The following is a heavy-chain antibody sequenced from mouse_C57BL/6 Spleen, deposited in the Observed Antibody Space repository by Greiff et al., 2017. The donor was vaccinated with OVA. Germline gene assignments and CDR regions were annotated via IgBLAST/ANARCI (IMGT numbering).Heavy chain of an antibody. Sequence: EVQGVESGEGLVKPGGSLKLSCAASGFTFSSYAMSWVRQTPEKRLEWVAYISSGGDYIYYADTVKGRFTISRDNARNTLYLQMSSLKSEDTAMYYCTREREGLRPFDDWGQGTTLTVSS. V-gene: IGHV5-9-1*02. D-gene: IGHD2-4*01. CDR2: ISSGGDYI. CDR1: GFTFSSYA. J-gene: IGHJ2*01. CDR3: TREREGLRPFDD.